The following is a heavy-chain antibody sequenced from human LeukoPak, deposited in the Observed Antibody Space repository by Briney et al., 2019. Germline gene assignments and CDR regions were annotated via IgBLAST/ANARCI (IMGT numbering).Heavy chain of an antibody. CDR2: ISYDGSNK. J-gene: IGHJ4*02. V-gene: IGHV3-30-3*01. CDR1: GFTFSSYA. D-gene: IGHD3-3*01. Sequence: PGGSLRLSCAASGFTFSSYAMHWVRQAPGKGLEWVAVISYDGSNKYYEDSVKGRFTISRDNSKNTLYLQMNSLRAEDTAVYYCARDYDFWSGYHFDYWGQGTLVTVSS. CDR3: ARDYDFWSGYHFDY.